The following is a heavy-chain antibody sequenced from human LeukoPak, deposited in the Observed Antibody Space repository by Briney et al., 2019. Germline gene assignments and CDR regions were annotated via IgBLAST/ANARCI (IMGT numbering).Heavy chain of an antibody. CDR2: IWYDGSNK. V-gene: IGHV3-33*06. CDR3: AKDLKTSSSLEDWFDP. Sequence: GRSLRLSCAASGFTFSSYGMHWVRQAPGKGLERVAVIWYDGSNKYYADSVKGRFTISRDNSKNTLYLQMNSLRAEDTAVYYCAKDLKTSSSLEDWFDPWGQGTLVTVSS. J-gene: IGHJ5*02. CDR1: GFTFSSYG. D-gene: IGHD6-13*01.